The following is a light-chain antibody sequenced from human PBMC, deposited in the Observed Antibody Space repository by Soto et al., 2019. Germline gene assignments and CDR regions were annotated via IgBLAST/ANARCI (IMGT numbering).Light chain of an antibody. J-gene: IGKJ4*01. CDR3: QQSHTPPLT. CDR2: AAS. V-gene: IGKV1-39*01. CDR1: QSISRY. Sequence: DSQMTLSPSPLSANVGDRVCVSCRASQSISRYLNWYQQKPGYAPKLLSYAASNLQSGVPSRFSGSGSGTDFTLTISSLHPEDFATYFCQQSHTPPLTSGGGTKVDI.